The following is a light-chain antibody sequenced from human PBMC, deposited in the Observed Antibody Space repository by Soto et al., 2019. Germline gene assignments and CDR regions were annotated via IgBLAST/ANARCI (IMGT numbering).Light chain of an antibody. CDR2: DAS. J-gene: IGKJ2*01. CDR3: QQYNNWPPYT. V-gene: IGKV3-15*01. CDR1: QSVSSN. Sequence: EIVMTQSPATLSVSPGERATLSCRASQSVSSNLAWYQQKPGQAPRLLIYDASTRATGIPARFSGSGSGTEFTLTISSLQSEDFAVYYCQQYNNWPPYTFGQGIKLEIK.